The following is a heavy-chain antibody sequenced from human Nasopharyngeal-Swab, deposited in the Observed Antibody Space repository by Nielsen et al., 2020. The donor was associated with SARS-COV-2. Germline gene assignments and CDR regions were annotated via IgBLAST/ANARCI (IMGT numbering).Heavy chain of an antibody. Sequence: WVRQAPGQGLEWMGIINPSAGSTSFAQKFQGRVTITRDTSTTTVYMEVTSLRSEDTAVCYCARTDVGSNGAFDIWGQGTLVTVSS. CDR2: INPSAGST. CDR3: ARTDVGSNGAFDI. J-gene: IGHJ3*02. D-gene: IGHD1-26*01. V-gene: IGHV1-46*01.